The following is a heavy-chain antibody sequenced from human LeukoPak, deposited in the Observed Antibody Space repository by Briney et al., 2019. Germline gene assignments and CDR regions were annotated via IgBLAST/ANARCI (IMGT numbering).Heavy chain of an antibody. J-gene: IGHJ4*02. CDR1: GGSISSGGYY. CDR3: ARDSSGYYPDY. D-gene: IGHD3-22*01. Sequence: SETLSLTCTVSGGSISSGGYYWSWIRQHPGKGLEWIGYIYYSGSTYYNPSLKSRVTISVDTSKNQFSLKLSSVTAADTAVYYCARDSSGYYPDYWGQGILVTASS. V-gene: IGHV4-31*03. CDR2: IYYSGST.